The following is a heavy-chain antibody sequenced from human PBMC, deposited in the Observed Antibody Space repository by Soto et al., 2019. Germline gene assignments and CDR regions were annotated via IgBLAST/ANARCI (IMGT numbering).Heavy chain of an antibody. CDR1: GGSISGSY. CDR2: ISYSGNT. J-gene: IGHJ4*02. V-gene: IGHV4-59*12. Sequence: SETLSLTCTVSGGSISGSYWTWIRQPPGKGLEWIGYISYSGNTNYSPSLKSRVTISVDTSKRLLSLKLTSVTTADAAVYFCARAPMVISRSYFDNWGQGTPVTVSS. CDR3: ARAPMVISRSYFDN. D-gene: IGHD2-8*01.